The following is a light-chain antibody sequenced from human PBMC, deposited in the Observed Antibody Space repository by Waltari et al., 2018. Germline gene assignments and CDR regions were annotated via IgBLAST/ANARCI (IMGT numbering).Light chain of an antibody. CDR1: RSNFGTNL. V-gene: IGLV1-44*01. Sequence: QSVLTQTPSASGAPGQRVTISCSGSRSNFGTNLLMCCQHLPGTAPKLLTYSNNQRPSGVPDRFSGSKSGTSASLAISGLQSEDEADYYCGTWDDSLSVWLFGGGTKLTVL. CDR2: SNN. CDR3: GTWDDSLSVWL. J-gene: IGLJ3*02.